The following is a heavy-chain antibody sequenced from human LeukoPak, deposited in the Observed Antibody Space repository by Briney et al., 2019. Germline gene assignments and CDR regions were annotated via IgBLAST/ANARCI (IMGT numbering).Heavy chain of an antibody. J-gene: IGHJ4*02. Sequence: GGSLRLSCAASGFTFSTYGMSWVRQAPGKGLEWVSASSGSDGSTYYADSVKGRFTISRDNSKNTLYLQMNSLRAEDTAVYYCAKDGGKYNFDYWGQGTLVTVSS. CDR2: SSGSDGST. V-gene: IGHV3-23*01. CDR3: AKDGGKYNFDY. CDR1: GFTFSTYG. D-gene: IGHD4-23*01.